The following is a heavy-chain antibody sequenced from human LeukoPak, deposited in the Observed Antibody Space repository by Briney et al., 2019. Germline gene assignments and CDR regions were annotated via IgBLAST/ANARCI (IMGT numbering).Heavy chain of an antibody. V-gene: IGHV4-34*01. D-gene: IGHD5-18*01. CDR2: INHSGST. CDR1: GGSFSGYY. Sequence: SETLSLTCAVYGGSFSGYYWSWIRQPPGKGLEWIGEINHSGSTNYNPSLKSRVTISVDTSKNQFSLKLSSVTAADTAVYYCARATSHGYSYGYVDYWGQGTLVTVSS. CDR3: ARATSHGYSYGYVDY. J-gene: IGHJ4*02.